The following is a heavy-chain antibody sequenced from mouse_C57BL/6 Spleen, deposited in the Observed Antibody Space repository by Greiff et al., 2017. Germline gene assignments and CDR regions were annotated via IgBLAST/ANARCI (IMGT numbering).Heavy chain of an antibody. CDR3: ASVLLRSFYAMDY. CDR2: IRNKANGYTT. V-gene: IGHV7-3*01. Sequence: EVNVVESGGGLVQPGGSLSLSCAASGFTFTDYYMSWVRQPPGKALEWLGFIRNKANGYTTEYSASVKGRFTISRDNYQSILYHQMSALTAEDSATYYCASVLLRSFYAMDYWGQGTSVTVSS. CDR1: GFTFTDYY. J-gene: IGHJ4*01. D-gene: IGHD1-1*01.